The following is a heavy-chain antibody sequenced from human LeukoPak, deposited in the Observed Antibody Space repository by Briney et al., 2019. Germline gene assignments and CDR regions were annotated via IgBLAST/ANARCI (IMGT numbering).Heavy chain of an antibody. V-gene: IGHV3-66*03. CDR1: GLTVSSSY. CDR3: VKDRSIAAPNNDFFDS. D-gene: IGHD6-6*01. Sequence: GGSLRLSCAASGLTVSSSYMSWVRQPPGKGLESVSIIYSNNKTYYADSVKGRFTISRDNSKNTLYLQMSSLRADDTAVYYCVKDRSIAAPNNDFFDSWGQGALVTVSS. CDR2: IYSNNKT. J-gene: IGHJ4*02.